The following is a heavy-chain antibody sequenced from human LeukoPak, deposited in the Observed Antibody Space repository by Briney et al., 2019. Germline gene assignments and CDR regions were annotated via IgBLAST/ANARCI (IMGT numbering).Heavy chain of an antibody. CDR2: INPSGGST. CDR1: GYTFTGYY. Sequence: ASVKVSCKASGYTFTGYYMHWVRQAPGQGLEWMGIINPSGGSTSYAQKFQGRVTMTRDTSTSTVYMELSSLRSEDTAVYYCAAYYYDSSGYNAFDYWGQGTLVTVSS. D-gene: IGHD3-22*01. J-gene: IGHJ4*02. V-gene: IGHV1-46*01. CDR3: AAYYYDSSGYNAFDY.